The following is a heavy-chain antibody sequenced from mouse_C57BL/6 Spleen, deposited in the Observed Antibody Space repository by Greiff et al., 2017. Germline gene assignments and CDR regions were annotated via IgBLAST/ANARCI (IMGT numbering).Heavy chain of an antibody. V-gene: IGHV1-39*01. CDR3: ARDVITSVDHWYFDV. CDR2: INPSCGAT. CDR1: GYSFTDYK. Sequence: EVQLVESGPELVRPGASVKVSCKASGYSFTDYKMEWVKQSTGQSLEWIGVINPSCGATSYNQKFKGKATLTVDQSSSTAYMQLNSLTSEDSAVYYCARDVITSVDHWYFDVWGTGTSVTVSS. D-gene: IGHD1-1*01. J-gene: IGHJ1*03.